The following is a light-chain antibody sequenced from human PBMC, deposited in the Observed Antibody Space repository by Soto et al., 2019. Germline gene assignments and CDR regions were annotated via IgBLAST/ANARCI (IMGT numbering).Light chain of an antibody. CDR1: SSDVGSYNL. Sequence: QSVLTQPASVSGSPGQSITISCTGTSSDVGSYNLVSWYQQHPGKAPKLMIYEGSKRPSGVSNRFPGSKSGNTASLTISGLQAEDEADYYCCSYAGSSTLFGTGTKVTVL. CDR2: EGS. J-gene: IGLJ1*01. CDR3: CSYAGSSTL. V-gene: IGLV2-23*01.